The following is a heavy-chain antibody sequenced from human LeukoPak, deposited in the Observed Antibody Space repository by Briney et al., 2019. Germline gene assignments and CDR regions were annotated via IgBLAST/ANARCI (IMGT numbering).Heavy chain of an antibody. J-gene: IGHJ5*02. CDR3: TRSSTGWYSWFDP. D-gene: IGHD2-2*01. CDR1: GFTFGDHY. CDR2: IRNKPNGYAT. V-gene: IGHV3-72*01. Sequence: GGSLRLSCAASGFTFGDHYMDWVRQAPGKGLEWVGRIRNKPNGYATEYAASVKGRFTISRDDSKNSLYLQMNSLKIEDTAVYYCTRSSTGWYSWFDPWGQGTLVTVSS.